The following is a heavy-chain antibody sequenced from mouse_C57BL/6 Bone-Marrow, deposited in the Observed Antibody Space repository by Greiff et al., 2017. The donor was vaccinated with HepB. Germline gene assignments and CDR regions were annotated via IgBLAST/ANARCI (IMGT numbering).Heavy chain of an antibody. Sequence: VQLQQSGAELARPGASVKLSCKASGYTFTSYGISWVKQRTGQGLEWIGEIYPRSGNTYHNEKFKGKATLTADKSSSTAYMELRSLTSEDSAVYFCARWPFWGQGTTLTVSS. CDR2: IYPRSGNT. CDR1: GYTFTSYG. V-gene: IGHV1-81*01. CDR3: ARWPF. J-gene: IGHJ2*01.